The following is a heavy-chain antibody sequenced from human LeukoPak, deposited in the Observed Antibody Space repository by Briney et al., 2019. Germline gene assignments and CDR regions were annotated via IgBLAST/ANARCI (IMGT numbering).Heavy chain of an antibody. Sequence: GGSLRLSCAASGFTFSSYAMSWVRQAPGEGLEWVSSISNSGGRTFYTDSVKGRFTISRDNSKITLYLQMNSLRAEDTAVYYCAKSYNGYESKPDYWGQGTLVTVSS. CDR1: GFTFSSYA. J-gene: IGHJ4*02. CDR2: ISNSGGRT. CDR3: AKSYNGYESKPDY. D-gene: IGHD5-12*01. V-gene: IGHV3-23*01.